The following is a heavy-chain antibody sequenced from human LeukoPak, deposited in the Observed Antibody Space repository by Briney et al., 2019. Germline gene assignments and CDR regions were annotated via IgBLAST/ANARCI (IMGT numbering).Heavy chain of an antibody. CDR1: GFTITTYW. D-gene: IGHD5-18*01. Sequence: PGGSLRLSCAASGFTITTYWMHWVRQAPGKGLVWVSHINSDGSITSYADSVKGRFTISRDNAKNTLYLQMNSLRAEDTAMYYCARDAVDTANAVWGQGTTVTVSS. CDR3: ARDAVDTANAV. J-gene: IGHJ6*02. V-gene: IGHV3-74*01. CDR2: INSDGSIT.